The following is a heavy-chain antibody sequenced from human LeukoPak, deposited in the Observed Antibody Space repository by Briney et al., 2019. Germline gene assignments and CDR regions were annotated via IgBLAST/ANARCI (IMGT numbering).Heavy chain of an antibody. Sequence: ASVKVSCKASGYSFTSHYMHWVRQAPGQGLEWLGLINPSGSSTLYAQKFQGRVTMTRDMSTTTDYMELSSLRSEDTAVYYCARAERIAVAARDWFDPWGQGTLVTVSS. CDR3: ARAERIAVAARDWFDP. D-gene: IGHD6-19*01. CDR2: INPSGSST. V-gene: IGHV1-46*01. J-gene: IGHJ5*02. CDR1: GYSFTSHY.